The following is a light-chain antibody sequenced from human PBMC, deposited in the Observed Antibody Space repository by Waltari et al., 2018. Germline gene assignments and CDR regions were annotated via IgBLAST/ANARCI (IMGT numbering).Light chain of an antibody. CDR3: AAWDDSLHGHWV. V-gene: IGLV1-44*01. J-gene: IGLJ3*02. CDR1: SSNIGDNV. Sequence: QSVLTQPPSASGTPGQRVTISCSGSSSNIGDNVVNWYQQLPGKAPTLLIYRSDQRHSGGPDRFSGSKSGTIASLAISGLQSADEGDYYCAAWDDSLHGHWVFGGGTKVTVL. CDR2: RSD.